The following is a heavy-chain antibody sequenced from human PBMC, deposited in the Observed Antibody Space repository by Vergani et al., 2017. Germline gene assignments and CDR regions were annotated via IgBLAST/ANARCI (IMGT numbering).Heavy chain of an antibody. J-gene: IGHJ4*02. CDR3: AKDDYSNYPLDY. D-gene: IGHD4-11*01. Sequence: QVRLVESGGGVVQPGRSLRLSCAASGFSFTSYGMHWVRQPPGKGLEWVATISYDGSNKYYADSVKGRFTISRDNSKNTLYLQMNSLRAEDTAVYYCAKDDYSNYPLDYWGQGTLVTVSS. V-gene: IGHV3-30*18. CDR2: ISYDGSNK. CDR1: GFSFTSYG.